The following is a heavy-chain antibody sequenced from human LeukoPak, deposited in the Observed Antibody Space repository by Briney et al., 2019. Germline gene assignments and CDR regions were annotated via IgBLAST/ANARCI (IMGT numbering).Heavy chain of an antibody. CDR1: GFTLSGYE. CDR2: INQDASEI. D-gene: IGHD2-21*02. J-gene: IGHJ4*02. CDR3: ATDRDNSDWQKRFDS. Sequence: PGGSLRLSCAASGFTLSGYEMNWVRQAPGKGLEWVGNINQDASEINYVDSVRGRFTISRDNAKNSLHLQMNSLRAEDTAVYYCATDRDNSDWQKRFDSWGQGTLVTVSS. V-gene: IGHV3-7*01.